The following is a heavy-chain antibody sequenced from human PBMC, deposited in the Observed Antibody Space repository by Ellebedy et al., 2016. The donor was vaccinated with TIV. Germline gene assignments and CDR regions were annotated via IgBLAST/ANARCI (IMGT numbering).Heavy chain of an antibody. CDR2: ISWNGGSR. Sequence: GGSLRLSXAASGFTFDDYAVHWVRQAPGKGLEWVSGISWNGGSRGYADSVKGRFTISRDNARNSLYLQMNSLRRENTALYYCAKDPGTTFTGTAPYYFDYWGQGTLVTVSS. V-gene: IGHV3-9*01. CDR1: GFTFDDYA. CDR3: AKDPGTTFTGTAPYYFDY. D-gene: IGHD1-14*01. J-gene: IGHJ4*02.